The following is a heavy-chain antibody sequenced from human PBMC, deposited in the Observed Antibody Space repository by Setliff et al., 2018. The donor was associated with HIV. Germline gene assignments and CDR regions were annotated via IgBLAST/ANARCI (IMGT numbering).Heavy chain of an antibody. V-gene: IGHV4-4*09. CDR2: IYTSGST. D-gene: IGHD6-6*01. CDR1: GDSISSYS. J-gene: IGHJ6*02. Sequence: SETLSLTCTVSGDSISSYSWNWIRQPPGKGLEWIGYIYTSGSTNYNPSLKSRVAISVDTSKNQFSLKLSSVTAADTAVYYCARSPSYSSSFSYYYYSMDVWGQGTTVTVSS. CDR3: ARSPSYSSSFSYYYYSMDV.